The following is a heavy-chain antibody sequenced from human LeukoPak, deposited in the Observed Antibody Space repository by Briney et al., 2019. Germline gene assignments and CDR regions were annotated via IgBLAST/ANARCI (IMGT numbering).Heavy chain of an antibody. CDR2: IYTSGST. D-gene: IGHD3-3*01. V-gene: IGHV4-4*07. Sequence: SETLSLTCTVSGGSISSYYWSWIRQPAGKGLEWIGRIYTSGSTNYNPSLKSRVTMSVDTSKNQFSLKLSSVTAADTAVYYCARDLATDYDFWSGYSYYYYYYMDVWGKGTTVTVSS. CDR3: ARDLATDYDFWSGYSYYYYYYMDV. J-gene: IGHJ6*03. CDR1: GGSISSYY.